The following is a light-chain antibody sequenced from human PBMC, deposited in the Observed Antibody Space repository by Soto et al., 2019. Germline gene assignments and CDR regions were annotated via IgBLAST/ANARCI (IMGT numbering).Light chain of an antibody. Sequence: EIVLTQSPGTLVLSPGERTTLSCRASQNVGSSLAWYQQKPGQAPPLLIYDVSNRATGIPARFSGSGSGTDFSLTISSLEPEDFAVYYGQQRINWPVTFGQGTKLEIK. CDR3: QQRINWPVT. V-gene: IGKV3-11*01. J-gene: IGKJ2*01. CDR1: QNVGSS. CDR2: DVS.